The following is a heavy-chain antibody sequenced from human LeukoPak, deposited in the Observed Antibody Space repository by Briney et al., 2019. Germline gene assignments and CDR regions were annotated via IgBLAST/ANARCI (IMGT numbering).Heavy chain of an antibody. CDR3: AKDRVYCSGGSCYSLFDY. D-gene: IGHD2-15*01. CDR2: ISWNSGSI. Sequence: GGSLGLSCAASGFTFDDYAMHWVRQAPGKGLEWVSGISWNSGSIGYADSVKGRFTISRDNAKNSLYLQMNSLRAEDTALYYCAKDRVYCSGGSCYSLFDYWGQGTLVTVSS. V-gene: IGHV3-9*01. J-gene: IGHJ4*02. CDR1: GFTFDDYA.